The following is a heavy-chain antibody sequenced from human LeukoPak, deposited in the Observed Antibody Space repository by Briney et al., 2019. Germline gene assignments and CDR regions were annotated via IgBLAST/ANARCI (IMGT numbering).Heavy chain of an antibody. CDR2: NNPKTGGT. CDR1: GSTFTAYY. J-gene: IGHJ6*02. CDR3: ARLKIQVFLDYSNYGMDV. V-gene: IGHV1-2*02. D-gene: IGHD5-18*01. Sequence: ASPKASCKASGSTFTAYYMHSTPQSPGPRAERMSSNNPKTGGTDYAQRFQGSVTITRDTSIRTAYMELSRLRSDDTAVYFCARLKIQVFLDYSNYGMDVWGQGTTVTVSS.